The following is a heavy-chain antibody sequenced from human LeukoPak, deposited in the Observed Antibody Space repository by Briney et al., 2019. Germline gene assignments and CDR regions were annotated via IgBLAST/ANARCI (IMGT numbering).Heavy chain of an antibody. CDR1: GFTFSSYA. V-gene: IGHV3-30-3*01. CDR2: ISYDGSNK. J-gene: IGHJ4*02. CDR3: ARALGSSSWSYYFDY. D-gene: IGHD6-13*01. Sequence: GGSLRLSCAASGFTFSSYAMHWVRQAPGKGLEWVAVISYDGSNKYYADSVKGRFTISRDNSKNTLYLQMNSLRAEDTAVYYCARALGSSSWSYYFDYWGQGTLVTVSS.